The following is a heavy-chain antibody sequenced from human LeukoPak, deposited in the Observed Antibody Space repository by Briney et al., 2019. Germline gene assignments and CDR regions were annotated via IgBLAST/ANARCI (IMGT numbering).Heavy chain of an antibody. CDR1: GFTFSSYA. CDR2: ISGSGGST. V-gene: IGHV3-23*01. Sequence: GGSLRLSCAASGFTFSSYAMSWVRQAPGKGLEWVSAISGSGGSTYYADSVKGRFTISRGNSKNTLFLQMNSLRAEDTAVYYCAKGADDFWSGYFPNFDYWGQGALVTVSS. J-gene: IGHJ4*02. CDR3: AKGADDFWSGYFPNFDY. D-gene: IGHD3-3*01.